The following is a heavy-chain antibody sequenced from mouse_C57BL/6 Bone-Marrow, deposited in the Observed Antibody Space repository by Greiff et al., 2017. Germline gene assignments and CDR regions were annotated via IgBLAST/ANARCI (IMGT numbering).Heavy chain of an antibody. CDR3: ARIPPDYYGSSYWYFDV. J-gene: IGHJ1*03. V-gene: IGHV14-2*01. CDR1: GFNIKDYY. CDR2: IDPEDGET. Sequence: EVKLLESGAELVKPGASVKLSCTASGFNIKDYYMHWVKQRTEQGLEWIGRIDPEDGETKYAPKFQGKATITADTSSNTAYLQLSSLTSEDTAVYYCARIPPDYYGSSYWYFDVWGTGTTVTVSS. D-gene: IGHD1-1*01.